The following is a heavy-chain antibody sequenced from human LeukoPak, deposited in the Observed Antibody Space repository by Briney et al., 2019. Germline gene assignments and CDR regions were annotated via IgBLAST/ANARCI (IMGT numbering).Heavy chain of an antibody. Sequence: SETLSLTCTVSGGSISSSSYYWSWIRQPAGKGLEWIGRIYTSGSTNYNPSLKSRVTISVDTSKNQFSLKLSSVTAADTAVYYCARGRFLEGRRYFDYWGQGTLVTVSS. J-gene: IGHJ4*02. V-gene: IGHV4-61*02. CDR2: IYTSGST. D-gene: IGHD3-3*01. CDR1: GGSISSSSYY. CDR3: ARGRFLEGRRYFDY.